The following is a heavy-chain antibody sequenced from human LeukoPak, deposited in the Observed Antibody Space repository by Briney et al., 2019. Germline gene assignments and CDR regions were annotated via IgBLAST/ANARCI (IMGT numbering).Heavy chain of an antibody. D-gene: IGHD3-22*01. CDR2: INSNSGGT. Sequence: ASVKVSCKASGYIFTGYHMHWVRQAPGQGLEWMGWINSNSGGTSYAQKFQGRVTMTRDTSISTAYMELSRLTSDDTAVYYCARDPNYHYDASGYTLGFWGQGTLVTVSS. CDR1: GYIFTGYH. V-gene: IGHV1-2*02. CDR3: ARDPNYHYDASGYTLGF. J-gene: IGHJ4*02.